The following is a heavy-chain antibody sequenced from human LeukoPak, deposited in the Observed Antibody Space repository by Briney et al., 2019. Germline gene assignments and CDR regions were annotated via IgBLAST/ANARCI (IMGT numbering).Heavy chain of an antibody. V-gene: IGHV1-69*01. CDR1: GGTFSSYA. Sequence: SVKVSCKASGGTFSSYAISWLRQAPGQGLDWMGGIIPIFGTANYAHKFQGRVTITEDESTSTAYMELSSLRSEDTAVYYCARDIAVAGTFDYWGQGTLVTVSS. D-gene: IGHD6-19*01. J-gene: IGHJ4*02. CDR3: ARDIAVAGTFDY. CDR2: IIPIFGTA.